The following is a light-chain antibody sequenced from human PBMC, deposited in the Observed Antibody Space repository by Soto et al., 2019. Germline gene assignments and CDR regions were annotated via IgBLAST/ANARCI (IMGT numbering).Light chain of an antibody. V-gene: IGKV3-20*01. CDR2: GAS. Sequence: DIVLTQSPGTLSLSPGERATLSCRASQSLTRNYLAWFRQKPGQAPRLLISGASTRATGIPDRFSGSGSGTDFTLTISRLEPEDFAVYFCQQYRNLPPSFGGGTKVEIK. CDR3: QQYRNLPPS. J-gene: IGKJ4*01. CDR1: QSLTRNY.